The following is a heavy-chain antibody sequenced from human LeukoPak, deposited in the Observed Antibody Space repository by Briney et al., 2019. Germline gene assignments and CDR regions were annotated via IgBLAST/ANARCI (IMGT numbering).Heavy chain of an antibody. D-gene: IGHD3-16*01. Sequence: GGSLRLSCVASGITFSSYSMNWVRQAPGKGLEWVSYISSFSGTINYADSVKGRFTISRDNAKNSLYLQMNSLRAEDTAVYYCARDQGGVGYWGQGTPVTVSS. CDR1: GITFSSYS. V-gene: IGHV3-48*01. J-gene: IGHJ4*02. CDR3: ARDQGGVGY. CDR2: ISSFSGTI.